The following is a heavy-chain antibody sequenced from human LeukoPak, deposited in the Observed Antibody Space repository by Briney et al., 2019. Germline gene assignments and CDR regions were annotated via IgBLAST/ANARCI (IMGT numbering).Heavy chain of an antibody. V-gene: IGHV4-59*08. Sequence: SETLSLTCTVSGGSISSYYWSWIRQPPGKGLEWIGYIYYSGSTNYNPSLKSRVTISVDTSKNQFSLKLSSVTAADTAVYYCARHSGSGSYYRYWGQGTLVTVSS. J-gene: IGHJ4*02. CDR1: GGSISSYY. CDR3: ARHSGSGSYYRY. CDR2: IYYSGST. D-gene: IGHD3-10*01.